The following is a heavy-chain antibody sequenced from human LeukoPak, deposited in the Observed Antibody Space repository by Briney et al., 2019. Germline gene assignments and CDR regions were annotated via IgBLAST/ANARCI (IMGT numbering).Heavy chain of an antibody. J-gene: IGHJ4*02. CDR2: INQDETRK. V-gene: IGHV3-7*04. CDR1: GFTFSRHS. CDR3: ARDKDWASDY. Sequence: GGSLRLSCAASGFTFSRHSMNWVRQAPGKGLEWVASINQDETRKYYVDSVEGRFTISRDNAKNSAYLQLNSLRAEDTALYYCARDKDWASDYWGQGTLVTVSS. D-gene: IGHD3/OR15-3a*01.